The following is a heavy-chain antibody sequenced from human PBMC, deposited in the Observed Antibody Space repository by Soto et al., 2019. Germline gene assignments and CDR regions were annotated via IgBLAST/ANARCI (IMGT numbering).Heavy chain of an antibody. CDR3: ARAVPYGDPGYYGMDV. CDR1: GGTFSSYA. V-gene: IGHV1-69*12. J-gene: IGHJ6*02. CDR2: IIPIFGTA. Sequence: QVQLVQPGAEVKKPGSSVKVSCKASGGTFSSYAISWVRQAPGQGLEWMGGIIPIFGTANYAQKFQGKVTITADESTSTAYMELSSLRSEDTAVYYCARAVPYGDPGYYGMDVWGQGTTVTVSS. D-gene: IGHD4-17*01.